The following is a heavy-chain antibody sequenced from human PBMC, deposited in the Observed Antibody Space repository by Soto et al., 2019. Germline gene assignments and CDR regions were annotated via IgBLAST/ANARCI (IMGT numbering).Heavy chain of an antibody. Sequence: ASVKDSCKASGYTFTSYGISWVRQAPGQGLEWMGWISAYNGNTNYAQKLQGRVTMTTDTSTSTAYMELRSLRSDDTAVYYCARVGEQQLVLRGYFDYWGQGTLVTVSS. CDR2: ISAYNGNT. J-gene: IGHJ4*02. V-gene: IGHV1-18*01. D-gene: IGHD6-13*01. CDR1: GYTFTSYG. CDR3: ARVGEQQLVLRGYFDY.